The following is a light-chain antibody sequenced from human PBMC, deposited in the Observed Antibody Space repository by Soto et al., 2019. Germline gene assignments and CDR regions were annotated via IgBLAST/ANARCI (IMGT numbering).Light chain of an antibody. V-gene: IGKV3-11*01. CDR2: DAM. J-gene: IGKJ2*01. CDR1: QSVSVY. Sequence: EIGLTQSPATLSLAPGKTATLSCRASQSVSVYLAWYQQKPGQAPRLLIYDAMHRATGIPPRFSGSGSGTDFTLTIRSLEPEDFALYFCQQRSNWSPPYTFGQGTKLEIK. CDR3: QQRSNWSPPYT.